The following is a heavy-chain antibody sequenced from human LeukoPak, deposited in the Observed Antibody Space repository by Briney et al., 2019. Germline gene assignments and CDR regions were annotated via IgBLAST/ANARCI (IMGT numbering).Heavy chain of an antibody. Sequence: GGSLRLSCAASGFIVSSKYMSWVRQAPGKGLEWVSVIYSGGSTYYAASVEGRFTISRDNSKNTVYLQMNSLRVEDTAVYYCARAGPIDYWSQGTLVTVSS. CDR3: ARAGPIDY. CDR2: IYSGGST. J-gene: IGHJ4*02. V-gene: IGHV3-53*01. CDR1: GFIVSSKY.